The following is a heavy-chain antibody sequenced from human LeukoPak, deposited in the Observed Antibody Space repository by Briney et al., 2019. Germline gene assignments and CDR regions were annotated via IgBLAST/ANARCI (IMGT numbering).Heavy chain of an antibody. V-gene: IGHV4-39*07. D-gene: IGHD4-17*01. CDR3: AREYGDYLDY. J-gene: IGHJ4*02. Sequence: SETLSLTCTVSGGSISSSSYYWGWIRQPPGKGLEWIGSIHYSGSTYYNPSLKSRVTISVDTSKNQFSLKLSSVTAADTAVYYCAREYGDYLDYWGQGTLVTVSS. CDR2: IHYSGST. CDR1: GGSISSSSYY.